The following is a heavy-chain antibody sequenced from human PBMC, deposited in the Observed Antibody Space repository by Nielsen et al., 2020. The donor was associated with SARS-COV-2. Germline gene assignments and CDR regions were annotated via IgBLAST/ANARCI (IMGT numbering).Heavy chain of an antibody. CDR1: GYTFTSYD. V-gene: IGHV1-8*01. D-gene: IGHD5-18*01. CDR3: ARDWGYSYGAFDI. J-gene: IGHJ3*02. Sequence: ASVKVSCKASGYTFTSYDINWVRQATGQGLEWMGWMNPNSGNTGYAQKFQGRITMTRNTSISTAYMELSSLRSEDTAVYYCARDWGYSYGAFDIWGQGTMVTVSS. CDR2: MNPNSGNT.